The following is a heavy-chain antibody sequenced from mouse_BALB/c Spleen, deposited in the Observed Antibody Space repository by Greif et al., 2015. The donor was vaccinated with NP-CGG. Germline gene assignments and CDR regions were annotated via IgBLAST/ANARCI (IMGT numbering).Heavy chain of an antibody. CDR1: GYSFTRYW. V-gene: IGHV1S82*01. D-gene: IGHD3-2*02. CDR2: IHPSASET. Sequence: VQLQQSGAELVRPGASVKLSCKASGYSFTRYWMHWVKQSPGHGLAWIGMIHPSASETRLNQKFKDNATLRVDNSSSTAYRQRGSPTAEDSAGYDGARKAGSYCEFWGAGTTVTVSS. CDR3: ARKAGSYCEF. J-gene: IGHJ1*01.